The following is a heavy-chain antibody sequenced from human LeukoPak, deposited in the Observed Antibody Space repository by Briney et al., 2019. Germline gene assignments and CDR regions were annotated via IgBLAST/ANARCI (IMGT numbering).Heavy chain of an antibody. CDR1: GFTFSSYG. CDR2: IRYDGSNK. CDR3: AKDPGDRFDY. Sequence: TGGSLRLSCAASGFTFSSYGMHWVRQAPGKGLEWVAFIRYDGSNKYYADSVKGRFTISRDNSKNTLYLQMNSLRAEDTAVYYCAKDPGDRFDYWGQGTLVTVSS. D-gene: IGHD3-10*01. J-gene: IGHJ4*02. V-gene: IGHV3-30*02.